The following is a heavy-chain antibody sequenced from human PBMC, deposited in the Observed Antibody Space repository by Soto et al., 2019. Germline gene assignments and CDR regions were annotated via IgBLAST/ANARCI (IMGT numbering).Heavy chain of an antibody. J-gene: IGHJ3*02. CDR3: ARGGPPDAFDI. CDR1: GFTFSSYG. CDR2: IWYDGSNK. Sequence: GGSLRLSCAASGFTFSSYGMHWVRQAPGKGLEWVAVIWYDGSNKYYADSVKGRFTISRDNSKNTLYLQMNSLRAEDTAVYYCARGGPPDAFDIWGQGTMVTVSS. V-gene: IGHV3-33*01.